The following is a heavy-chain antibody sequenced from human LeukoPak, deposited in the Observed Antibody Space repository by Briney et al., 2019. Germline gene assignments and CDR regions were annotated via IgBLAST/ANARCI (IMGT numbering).Heavy chain of an antibody. D-gene: IGHD1-1*01. CDR1: GYTFTDYY. Sequence: GASVTVSCKASGYTFTDYYMHWVRQAPGQGLEWMGWINSNSGDTKYEQKFQGRVTMTRDTSISTAYMEVSRLTSDDTAMYYCARKYNLNDMAYNWFDPWGQGTLVIVSS. V-gene: IGHV1-2*02. CDR3: ARKYNLNDMAYNWFDP. J-gene: IGHJ5*02. CDR2: INSNSGDT.